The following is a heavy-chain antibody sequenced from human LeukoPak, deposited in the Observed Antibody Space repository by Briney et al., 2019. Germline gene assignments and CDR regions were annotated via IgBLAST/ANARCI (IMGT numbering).Heavy chain of an antibody. D-gene: IGHD2-2*01. CDR2: IYYSGST. V-gene: IGHV4-31*03. CDR3: ARGNAPAAIWKYSGVRAIYYGMDV. CDR1: GGSISNSDYY. Sequence: SQTLSLTCTVSGGSISNSDYYWSWIRQHPGKGLEWIGYIYYSGSTYYNPSLKSRVSISVDTSKNQFSLKLSSVTATDTAVYYCARGNAPAAIWKYSGVRAIYYGMDVWGQGTTVTVSS. J-gene: IGHJ6*02.